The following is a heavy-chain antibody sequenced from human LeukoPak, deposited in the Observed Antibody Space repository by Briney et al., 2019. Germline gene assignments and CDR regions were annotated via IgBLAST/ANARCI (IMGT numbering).Heavy chain of an antibody. CDR1: GGSISSSSHY. CDR3: ARHRYGSGYSAFDY. Sequence: SETLSLTCTVSGGSISSSSHYWGWIRQPPGKGLEWIGSIYYSGNTYYNPSLKSRVTISVDTSKNQFPLKLSSVTAADTAVYHCARHRYGSGYSAFDYWGQGTLVTVSS. V-gene: IGHV4-39*01. D-gene: IGHD3-22*01. CDR2: IYYSGNT. J-gene: IGHJ4*02.